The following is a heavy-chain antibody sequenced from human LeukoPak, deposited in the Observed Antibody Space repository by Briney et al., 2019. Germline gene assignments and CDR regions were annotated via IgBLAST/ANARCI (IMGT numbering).Heavy chain of an antibody. CDR2: INSDGSST. CDR3: ARGVFRGYSGSYSAYYYYGMDV. V-gene: IGHV3-74*01. J-gene: IGHJ6*02. Sequence: PGGSLRLSCAASGFTFSSYWMHWARQAPGKGLVWVSRINSDGSSTSYADSVKGRFTISRDNAKNTLYLQMNSLRAEDTAVYYCARGVFRGYSGSYSAYYYYGMDVWGQGTTVTVS. D-gene: IGHD1-26*01. CDR1: GFTFSSYW.